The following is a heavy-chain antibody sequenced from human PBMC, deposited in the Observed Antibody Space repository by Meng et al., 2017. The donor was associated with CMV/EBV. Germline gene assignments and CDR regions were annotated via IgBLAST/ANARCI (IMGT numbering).Heavy chain of an antibody. CDR3: ASFYYCSSTSCYTENYYYYGMDV. D-gene: IGHD2-2*02. CDR1: GGTFSSYA. Sequence: SVKVSCKASGGTFSSYAISWVRQAPGQGLEWMGGIIPIFGTANYAQKFQGRVTITTDESTSTAYMELSSLRSEDKAVYYCASFYYCSSTSCYTENYYYYGMDVWGQGTTVTVSS. V-gene: IGHV1-69*05. CDR2: IIPIFGTA. J-gene: IGHJ6*02.